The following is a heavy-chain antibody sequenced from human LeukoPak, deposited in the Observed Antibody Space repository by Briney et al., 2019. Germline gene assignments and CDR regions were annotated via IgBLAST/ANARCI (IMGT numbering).Heavy chain of an antibody. Sequence: ASAKVSCKASGGTFSSYAISWVRQAPGQGLEWMGGIIPIFGTANYAQKFQGRVTITADESTSTAYMELSSLRSEDTAVYYCARDPDLYCSSTSCLYGMDVWGQGTTVTVSS. D-gene: IGHD2-2*01. J-gene: IGHJ6*02. CDR3: ARDPDLYCSSTSCLYGMDV. CDR1: GGTFSSYA. V-gene: IGHV1-69*13. CDR2: IIPIFGTA.